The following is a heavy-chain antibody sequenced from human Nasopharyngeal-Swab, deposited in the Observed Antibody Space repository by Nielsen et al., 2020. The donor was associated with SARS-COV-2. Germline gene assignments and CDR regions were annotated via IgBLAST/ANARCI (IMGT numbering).Heavy chain of an antibody. D-gene: IGHD5-24*01. V-gene: IGHV4-38-2*02. CDR3: AREMASFDT. J-gene: IGHJ4*02. CDR1: GYSISSGYY. Sequence: SETLSLTCTVSGYSISSGYYWGWIRQPPGKGLEWIGSIYHSGSTYYNPSLKSRVTISVDTSKNQFSLKLSSVTAADTAVYYCAREMASFDTWGQGTLVTVSS. CDR2: IYHSGST.